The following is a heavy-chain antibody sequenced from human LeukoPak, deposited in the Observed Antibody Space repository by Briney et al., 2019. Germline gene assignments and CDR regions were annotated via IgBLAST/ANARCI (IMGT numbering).Heavy chain of an antibody. D-gene: IGHD4-23*01. J-gene: IGHJ4*02. V-gene: IGHV3-9*01. CDR2: ISWNSGSI. CDR1: GFTFDDYA. CDR3: AKDKRYGGNSGDFDY. Sequence: GGSLRLSCAASGFTFDDYAMHWVRQAPGKGLEWVSGISWNSGSIGYADSVKGRFTISRDNAKNSLYLQMNSLRAEDTALYYCAKDKRYGGNSGDFDYWGQGTLVTVSS.